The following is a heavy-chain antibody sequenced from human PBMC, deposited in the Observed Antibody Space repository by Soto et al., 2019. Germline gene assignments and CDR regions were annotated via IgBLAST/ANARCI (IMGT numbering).Heavy chain of an antibody. CDR2: ISAYNGNT. D-gene: IGHD3-10*01. CDR3: ARESTGITMVRGALDY. V-gene: IGHV1-18*01. J-gene: IGHJ4*02. CDR1: GYTFTSYG. Sequence: ASVKVSCKASGYTFTSYGISWVRQAPGQGLEWMGWISAYNGNTNYAQKLQGRVTMTTDTSTSTAYMELRSLRSDDTAVYYCARESTGITMVRGALDYRGQGTLVTVSS.